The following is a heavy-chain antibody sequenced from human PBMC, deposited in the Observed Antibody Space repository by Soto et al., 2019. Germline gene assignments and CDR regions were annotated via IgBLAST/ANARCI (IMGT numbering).Heavy chain of an antibody. Sequence: SETLSLTCAVYDGSFSGYYWSRIRQPPGKGLEWIGEINHSGSTNYNPSLKSRVTISVDTSKNQFSLKLSSVTAADTAVYYCARGTVVVPAAIWGQGTTVTVSS. CDR2: INHSGST. CDR3: ARGTVVVPAAI. V-gene: IGHV4-34*01. J-gene: IGHJ6*02. D-gene: IGHD2-2*01. CDR1: DGSFSGYY.